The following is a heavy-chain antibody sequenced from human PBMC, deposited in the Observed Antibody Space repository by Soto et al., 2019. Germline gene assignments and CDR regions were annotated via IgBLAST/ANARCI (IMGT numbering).Heavy chain of an antibody. D-gene: IGHD6-6*01. J-gene: IGHJ4*02. CDR3: ARSLWSSSVC. CDR2: IYSGGST. V-gene: IGHV3-53*01. Sequence: GGSLRLSCAASGFTVSSNYMSWVRQAPGKGLEWVSVIYSGGSTYYADSVKGRFTISRDNSKNTLYHQMNSLTAEDTAVYDCARSLWSSSVCGGQGTLVTVSS. CDR1: GFTVSSNY.